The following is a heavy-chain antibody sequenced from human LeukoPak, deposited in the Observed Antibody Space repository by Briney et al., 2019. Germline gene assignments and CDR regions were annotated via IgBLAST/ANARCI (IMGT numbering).Heavy chain of an antibody. CDR1: GFTFSSSS. J-gene: IGHJ6*02. CDR3: ARDFGSGSYYPWGGYYYYGMDV. D-gene: IGHD3-10*01. V-gene: IGHV3-21*01. CDR2: ISSSSSYI. Sequence: GGSLRLSCAASGFTFSSSSMNWVRQAPGKGLEWVSSISSSSSYIYYADSVKGRFTISRDNAKNSLYLQMNSLRAEDTAVYYCARDFGSGSYYPWGGYYYYGMDVWGQGTTVTVSS.